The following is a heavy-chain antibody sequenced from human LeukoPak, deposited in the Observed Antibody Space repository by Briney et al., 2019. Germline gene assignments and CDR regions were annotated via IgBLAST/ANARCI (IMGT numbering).Heavy chain of an antibody. CDR1: GYTFSNHG. CDR2: INGYNGDT. Sequence: ASVKVSCKASGYTFSNHGISWVRQAPGQGLEWMGWINGYNGDTNYAQRLQGRVTMTTDTSTSTAYMELRSLRSDDTAVYYCARDGGTYYSDSSGYWYFDLWGRGTLVTVSS. J-gene: IGHJ2*01. CDR3: ARDGGTYYSDSSGYWYFDL. V-gene: IGHV1-18*01. D-gene: IGHD3-22*01.